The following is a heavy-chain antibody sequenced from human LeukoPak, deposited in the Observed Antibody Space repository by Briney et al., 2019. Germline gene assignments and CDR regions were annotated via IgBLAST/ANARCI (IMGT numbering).Heavy chain of an antibody. V-gene: IGHV3-53*01. CDR2: IYSGGST. Sequence: GGSLRLSCAASGFTVSSNYMSWVRQAPGKGLEWVSVIYSGGSTYYADSVKGRFTISRDNSKNTLYLQMNSLRAEDTAVYYCAVGGSGSYYNEYYFDYWGQGTLVTVSS. CDR1: GFTVSSNY. D-gene: IGHD3-10*01. CDR3: AVGGSGSYYNEYYFDY. J-gene: IGHJ4*02.